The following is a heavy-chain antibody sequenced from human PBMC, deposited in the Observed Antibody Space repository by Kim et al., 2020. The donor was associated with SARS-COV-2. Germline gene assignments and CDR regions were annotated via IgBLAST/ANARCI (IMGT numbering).Heavy chain of an antibody. D-gene: IGHD1-26*01. CDR2: INHSGST. V-gene: IGHV4-34*01. Sequence: SETLSLTCAVYGGSFSGYYWSWIRQPPGKGLEWIGEINHSGSTNYNPSLKSRVTISVDTSKNQFSLKLSSVTAADTAVYYCARGRGSYYRSTGGYYFDYWGQGTLVTVSS. CDR1: GGSFSGYY. J-gene: IGHJ4*02. CDR3: ARGRGSYYRSTGGYYFDY.